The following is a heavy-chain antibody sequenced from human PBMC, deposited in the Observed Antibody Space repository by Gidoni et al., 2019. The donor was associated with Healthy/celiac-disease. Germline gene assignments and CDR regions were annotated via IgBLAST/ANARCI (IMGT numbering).Heavy chain of an antibody. V-gene: IGHV4-39*01. Sequence: QLQLQDSGPGLAKPSETLSLPCTVSGGSISSTSYYWGWIRHPPGKGMEWSGSIYYSGSTSYNPSLKSRVTISVDTSKNQCSLKLSSVTAADTAVYYCARGSCSSTSCYPASDWFDPWGQGTLVTVSS. CDR3: ARGSCSSTSCYPASDWFDP. CDR2: IYYSGST. D-gene: IGHD2-2*01. J-gene: IGHJ5*02. CDR1: GGSISSTSYY.